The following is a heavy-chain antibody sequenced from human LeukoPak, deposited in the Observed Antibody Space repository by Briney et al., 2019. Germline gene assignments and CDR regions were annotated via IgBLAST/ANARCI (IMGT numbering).Heavy chain of an antibody. D-gene: IGHD6-25*01. CDR1: GGSISSSSYC. J-gene: IGHJ4*01. V-gene: IGHV4-39*01. CDR3: ARHPSSAWHADY. CDR2: ISYSGTT. Sequence: PSETLSLTCIVSGGSISSSSYCWGWIRQPPGKGLEWIGSISYSGTTYYNPSLKSRVTISVDTSNNQFSLRLTSVTAADTAVYFCARHPSSAWHADYWGHGTLVTVSS.